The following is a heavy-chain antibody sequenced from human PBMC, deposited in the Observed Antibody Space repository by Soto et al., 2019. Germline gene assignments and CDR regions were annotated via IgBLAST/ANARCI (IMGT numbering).Heavy chain of an antibody. CDR2: ISARCGHT. D-gene: IGHD2-2*01. J-gene: IGHJ5*02. V-gene: IGHV3-23*01. CDR1: GFTFSSDA. Sequence: GGSLRLSCAASGFTFSSDAMSCVRQAPGEGRECVLAISARCGHTYYAASVKGRFTISRDNSKNTPYLQMTSLRAEDTAVYYCAKDLSYAPGGQGTLVTVSS. CDR3: AKDLSYAP.